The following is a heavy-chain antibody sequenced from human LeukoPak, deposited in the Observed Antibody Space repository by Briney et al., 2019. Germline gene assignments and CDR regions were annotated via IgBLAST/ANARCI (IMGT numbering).Heavy chain of an antibody. D-gene: IGHD5-18*01. CDR3: ARGQKYRNGYTVTELGSGYFDY. CDR1: SGSISSYY. V-gene: IGHV4-59*01. CDR2: IYYSGRT. J-gene: IGHJ4*02. Sequence: KPSETLSLTCSVSSGSISSYYWSWIRQPPGKGLEWIGYIYYSGRTSYNPSLKSRVTISVDTSKNHFSLTLSSVTAADTAVYYCARGQKYRNGYTVTELGSGYFDYWGQGTLVTVSS.